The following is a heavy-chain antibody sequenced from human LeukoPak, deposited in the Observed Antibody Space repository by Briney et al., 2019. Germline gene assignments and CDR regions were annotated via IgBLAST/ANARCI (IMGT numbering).Heavy chain of an antibody. V-gene: IGHV3-23*01. J-gene: IGHJ4*02. CDR3: ANWDSGSYTFDY. CDR1: GFAFSIYV. CDR2: ISGSSDNT. Sequence: PGGSLRLSWAAAGFAFSIYVMSWVRQAPGKGLGWVSSISGSSDNTYYADSAKGRFTLSRDNSKNTLFLQMNTLRAEDTAVYYCANWDSGSYTFDYWGQGTLVTVSS. D-gene: IGHD1-26*01.